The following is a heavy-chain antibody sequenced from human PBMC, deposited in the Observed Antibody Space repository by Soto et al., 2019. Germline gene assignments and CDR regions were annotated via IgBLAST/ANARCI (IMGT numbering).Heavy chain of an antibody. D-gene: IGHD3-10*01. CDR1: GYTFPNYG. V-gene: IGHV1-18*01. CDR2: ISAYKTNI. J-gene: IGHJ4*02. Sequence: QVQLMQSGAEVKKPGASVKVSCKASGYTFPNYGITWVRQAPGQGLEWMGWISAYKTNIKYAQKFQGRVTLTTDTSTSTAYMELRSLRSDDTAIYYCVRDLDGSGAYYTDFWGQGTLVTVSS. CDR3: VRDLDGSGAYYTDF.